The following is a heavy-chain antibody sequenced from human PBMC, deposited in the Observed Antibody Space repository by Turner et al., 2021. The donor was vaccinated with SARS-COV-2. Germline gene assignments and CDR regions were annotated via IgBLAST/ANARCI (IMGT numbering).Heavy chain of an antibody. J-gene: IGHJ6*02. D-gene: IGHD1-26*01. Sequence: QVQLQESGPGLVKSSETLSLTCTVSGASLRSSSYYWGWIRQPPGKGLEWIGNRFYSGNTYYNESLKSRVTISMDTSANRFALRLSSVTAADTAVYYCARLRVGATIYDYHGMDAWGQGTTVTVSS. V-gene: IGHV4-39*02. CDR3: ARLRVGATIYDYHGMDA. CDR2: RFYSGNT. CDR1: GASLRSSSYY.